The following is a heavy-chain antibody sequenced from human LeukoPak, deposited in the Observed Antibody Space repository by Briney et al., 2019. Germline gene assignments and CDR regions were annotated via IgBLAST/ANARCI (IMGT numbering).Heavy chain of an antibody. Sequence: SETLSLTCTVSGGSISSGSYYWSWIRQPAGKGLEWIGRIYNSGSTNYNPSLKSRVTMSVDTSKNQFSLKLSSVTAAGTAVYYCARGVERNFDYWGQGTLVTVSS. J-gene: IGHJ4*02. V-gene: IGHV4-61*02. CDR2: IYNSGST. D-gene: IGHD5-24*01. CDR1: GGSISSGSYY. CDR3: ARGVERNFDY.